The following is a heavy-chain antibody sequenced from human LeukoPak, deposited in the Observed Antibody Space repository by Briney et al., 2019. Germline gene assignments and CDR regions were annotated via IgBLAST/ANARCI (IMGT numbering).Heavy chain of an antibody. CDR1: GGSISSYY. J-gene: IGHJ4*02. V-gene: IGHV4-59*01. D-gene: IGHD1-26*01. Sequence: SETPSLTCTVSGGSISSYYWSWIRQPPGKGLEWIGYIYYSGTTKYNPSLRSRVTISVDTSKNQFSLRLTSVTAADTAVYYCARGGNYYDYWGQGTLVTVSS. CDR3: ARGGNYYDY. CDR2: IYYSGTT.